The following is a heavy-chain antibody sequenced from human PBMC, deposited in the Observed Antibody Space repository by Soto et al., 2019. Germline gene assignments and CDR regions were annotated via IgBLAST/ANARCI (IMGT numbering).Heavy chain of an antibody. V-gene: IGHV1-18*01. CDR2: ISAYNGNT. D-gene: IGHD3-22*01. CDR1: GYTFTSYG. Sequence: ASVKVSCKASGYTFTSYGISWVRQAPGQGLEWMGWISAYNGNTNYAQKLQGRVTMTTDTSTSTAYMELRSLRSDDTAVYYCARGPPRNYYHRSGYYCDYRGQGTLVTVSS. CDR3: ARGPPRNYYHRSGYYCDY. J-gene: IGHJ4*02.